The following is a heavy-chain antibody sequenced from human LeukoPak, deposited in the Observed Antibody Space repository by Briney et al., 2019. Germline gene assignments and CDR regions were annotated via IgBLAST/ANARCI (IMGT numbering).Heavy chain of an antibody. CDR1: GGSISSYY. CDR3: ASSVRGANAFDI. Sequence: SETLSLTCTVSGGSISSYYWSWIRQPPGKGLEWIGYIYYSGSTNYNPSLKSRVTISVDTSKNQFSLKLSSVTAADTAVYYCASSVRGANAFDIWGQGTMVTVSS. V-gene: IGHV4-59*01. CDR2: IYYSGST. J-gene: IGHJ3*02.